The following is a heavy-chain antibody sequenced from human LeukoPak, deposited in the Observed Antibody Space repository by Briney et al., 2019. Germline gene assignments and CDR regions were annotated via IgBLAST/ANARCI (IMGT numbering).Heavy chain of an antibody. CDR3: ARIGITGEYCGSSNCSTDAFDL. Sequence: KPGESLKISCKGSGYSFTSYWIGWVRQMPGKGLECMGIIYPGDSDTRYSPSFQGQVTISADKSISTAYLQWSSLKASDTAMYYCARIGITGEYCGSSNCSTDAFDLWGQGTMVTVSS. V-gene: IGHV5-51*03. CDR2: IYPGDSDT. CDR1: GYSFTSYW. D-gene: IGHD2-15*01. J-gene: IGHJ3*01.